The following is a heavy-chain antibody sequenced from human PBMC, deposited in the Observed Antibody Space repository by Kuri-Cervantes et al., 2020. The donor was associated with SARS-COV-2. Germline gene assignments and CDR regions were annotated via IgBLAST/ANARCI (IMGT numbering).Heavy chain of an antibody. V-gene: IGHV1-69*13. Sequence: SVKVSCKTYGGTFNNYSMSRARQAPGQGLEWMGVIIQIFGITNYAQKFQGRLTLTADESSATAYMELSSLDSEDTAFYYFALTDYNGDNGDYYWGQGSRVTVSS. CDR2: IIQIFGIT. CDR1: GGTFNNYS. D-gene: IGHD2-8*01. J-gene: IGHJ4*02. CDR3: ALTDYNGDNGDYY.